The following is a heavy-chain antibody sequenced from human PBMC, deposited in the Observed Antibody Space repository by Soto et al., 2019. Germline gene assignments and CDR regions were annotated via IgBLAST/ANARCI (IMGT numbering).Heavy chain of an antibody. J-gene: IGHJ3*02. CDR2: INHSGST. V-gene: IGHV4-34*01. CDR1: GGSFSGYY. CDR3: ARSVTTMTYLINTPHSHHNFDI. D-gene: IGHD3-22*01. Sequence: QVQLQQWGAGLLKPSETLSLTCAVYGGSFSGYYWSWIRQPPGKGLEWIGEINHSGSTNYNPSLKSRVTISVDTSKNQFSLKLSSVTAADTAVYYCARSVTTMTYLINTPHSHHNFDIWGQGTMVTVSS.